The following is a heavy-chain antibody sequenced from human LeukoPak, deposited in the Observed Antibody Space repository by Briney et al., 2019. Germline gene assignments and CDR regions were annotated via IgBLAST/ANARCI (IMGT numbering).Heavy chain of an antibody. CDR1: GGSISSYY. D-gene: IGHD4-17*01. CDR3: ARVLRTTVTTSVYFDY. Sequence: SETLSLTCTVSGGSISSYYWSWIRQPAGKGLEWIGYIYYSGSTYYNPSLKSRVTISVDTSKNQFSLKLSSVTAADTAVYYCARVLRTTVTTSVYFDYWGQGTLVTVSS. CDR2: IYYSGST. J-gene: IGHJ4*02. V-gene: IGHV4-59*06.